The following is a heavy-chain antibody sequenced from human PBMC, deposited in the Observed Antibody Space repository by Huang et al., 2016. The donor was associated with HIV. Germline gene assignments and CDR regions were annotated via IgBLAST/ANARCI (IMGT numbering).Heavy chain of an antibody. J-gene: IGHJ5*01. Sequence: QVQLVQSGAEVKKPGASVTISCKASGFSIRSYYIHWVRKAPGQGLEWMGIVNPSGGGADYAQKFKGRVTMTRDTSTRTLYMELSSLRSEDTAVYYCAREGITPSGTEVSGFDFWGQGTPVSVSS. V-gene: IGHV1-46*03. CDR2: VNPSGGGA. CDR1: GFSIRSYY. CDR3: AREGITPSGTEVSGFDF. D-gene: IGHD6-13*01.